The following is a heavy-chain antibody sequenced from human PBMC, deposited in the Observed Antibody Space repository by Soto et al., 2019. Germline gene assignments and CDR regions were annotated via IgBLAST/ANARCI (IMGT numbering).Heavy chain of an antibody. Sequence: QVQLVESGGDVVQPGRSLRLSCAASGFTFSFYAVHWVRQAPGKGLAWVAVISYNGRNKHYVDSVKGRFTISRDNSQDTLYLQMDSLRPDDTAVYYCARQAKIGDRSQFYFDSWGQGTLVTVSS. CDR1: GFTFSFYA. J-gene: IGHJ4*02. CDR3: ARQAKIGDRSQFYFDS. CDR2: ISYNGRNK. V-gene: IGHV3-30*04. D-gene: IGHD3-16*01.